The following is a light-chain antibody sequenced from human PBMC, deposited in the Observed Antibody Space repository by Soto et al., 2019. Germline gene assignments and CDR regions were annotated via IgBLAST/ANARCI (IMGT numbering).Light chain of an antibody. CDR3: QRYETVSGT. Sequence: DIQMNQSPSTLSASVGDTVTVTCRASQSVSGWLAWYQQKPGEVPKLLIYDASALPRGVPSRFSGSGSGTKFPLTSASLQHEALATYYCQRYETVSGTFGPGTKVEI. V-gene: IGKV1-5*01. CDR1: QSVSGW. J-gene: IGKJ1*01. CDR2: DAS.